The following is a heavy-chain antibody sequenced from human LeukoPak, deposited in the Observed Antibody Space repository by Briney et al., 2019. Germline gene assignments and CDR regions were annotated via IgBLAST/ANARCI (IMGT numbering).Heavy chain of an antibody. J-gene: IGHJ3*02. Sequence: SSQTLSLTCTVSGGSISSGSYYWSWIRQPAGKGLEWIGRIYTSGSTNYNPSLKSRVTISVDRSKNQFSLKLSSVTAADTAVYYCARGSCTSCYPRAAFDIWGQGTMVTVSS. CDR2: IYTSGST. D-gene: IGHD2-2*01. V-gene: IGHV4-61*02. CDR3: ARGSCTSCYPRAAFDI. CDR1: GGSISSGSYY.